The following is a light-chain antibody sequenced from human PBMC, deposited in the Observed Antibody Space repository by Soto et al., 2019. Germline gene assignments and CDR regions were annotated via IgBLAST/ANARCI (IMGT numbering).Light chain of an antibody. CDR1: QSVSSSY. V-gene: IGKV3-11*01. Sequence: EIVLPPSPGTLSLSPGERATLSCRASQSVSSSYLAWYQQEPGQAPRLLIYDASNRATGIPARFSGSGSGTDFTLTISSLEPEEFAVYYCQQRSNWPITFGQGTRLEIK. J-gene: IGKJ5*01. CDR3: QQRSNWPIT. CDR2: DAS.